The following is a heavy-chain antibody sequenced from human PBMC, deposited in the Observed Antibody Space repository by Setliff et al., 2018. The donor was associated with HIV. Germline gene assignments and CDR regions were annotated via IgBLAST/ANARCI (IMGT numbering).Heavy chain of an antibody. CDR2: IYSSGST. V-gene: IGHV4-4*09. CDR1: GGSISSYY. CDR3: ARTRGYCSATSCYALRGPDY. Sequence: SETLSLTCTVSGGSISSYYWSWIRQPPGKGLEWIGNIYSSGSTNYNPSLKSRVTISVDRSKNLFSLKLTSVTAADTAVYYCARTRGYCSATSCYALRGPDYWGQGTLVTVSS. J-gene: IGHJ4*02. D-gene: IGHD2-2*01.